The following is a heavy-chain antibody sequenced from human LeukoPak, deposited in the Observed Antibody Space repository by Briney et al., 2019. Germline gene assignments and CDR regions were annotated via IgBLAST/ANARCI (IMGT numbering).Heavy chain of an antibody. CDR3: TRQIGSGQYYFDS. CDR2: TYYNGRT. D-gene: IGHD3-10*01. Sequence: PSQTLSLTCSVSGDFIGTGAHYWSWIRQRPGRGLEWIGFTYYNGRTHTKPSLQSRVSVSVDTSRNQFSLRVTSMTAADTAIYYCTRQIGSGQYYFDSWGQGMLVTVSS. V-gene: IGHV4-31*03. CDR1: GDFIGTGAHY. J-gene: IGHJ4*02.